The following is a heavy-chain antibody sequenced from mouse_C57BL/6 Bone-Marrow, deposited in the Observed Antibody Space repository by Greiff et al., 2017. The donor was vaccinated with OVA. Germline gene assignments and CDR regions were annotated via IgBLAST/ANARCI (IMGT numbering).Heavy chain of an antibody. CDR3: ARRNYGSSYGFYYYAMDY. Sequence: QVQLQQPGPELVKPGASVKLSCKASGYTFTSYWMHWVKQRPGQGLEWIGNINPSNGGTNYNEKFKSKATLTVDKSSSTAYMQLSSLTSEDSAVYYCARRNYGSSYGFYYYAMDYWGQGTSVTVSS. CDR2: INPSNGGT. J-gene: IGHJ4*01. D-gene: IGHD1-1*01. CDR1: GYTFTSYW. V-gene: IGHV1-53*01.